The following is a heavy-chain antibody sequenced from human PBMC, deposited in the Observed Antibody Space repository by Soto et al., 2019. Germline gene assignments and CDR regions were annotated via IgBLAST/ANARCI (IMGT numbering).Heavy chain of an antibody. CDR1: GYTFTDHG. V-gene: IGHV1-18*01. D-gene: IGHD3-10*01. CDR2: VSSYNGNT. Sequence: QVQLVQSGPEVKKPGASVTVSCKTSGYTFTDHGIDWVRQAPGQGLEWVGWVSSYNGNTNYGYNLKDRVIMTTDASTSTAYMELRGLRSDDTAVYYCAREVEGSYSPADFWGQGTPVTVSS. J-gene: IGHJ4*02. CDR3: AREVEGSYSPADF.